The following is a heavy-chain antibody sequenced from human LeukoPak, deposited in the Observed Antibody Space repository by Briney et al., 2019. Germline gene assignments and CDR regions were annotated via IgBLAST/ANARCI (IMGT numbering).Heavy chain of an antibody. CDR2: ISSNSGYI. D-gene: IGHD5-18*01. CDR3: ARGGISDTSMINPRAIDY. CDR1: GFAFNYFN. V-gene: IGHV3-21*01. Sequence: GGSLRLSCAASGFAFNYFNLHWVRQAPGKGLEWVSSISSNSGYIYYADSVKGRFTVSRDNAEKSLFLQMNSLTAEDTAPYYCARGGISDTSMINPRAIDYWGQGTLVTVSS. J-gene: IGHJ4*02.